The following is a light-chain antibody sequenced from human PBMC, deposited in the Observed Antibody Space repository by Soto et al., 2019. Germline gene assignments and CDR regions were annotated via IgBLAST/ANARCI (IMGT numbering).Light chain of an antibody. CDR3: QQGDSFPFT. Sequence: DIQMTQSPSSVSASVGDRVTITCRASQDISTWVAWYQQKPGKPPKLLISAASTLQSGVPRRFIGSGSGTDFPLIISSLQPEDFATYFCQQGDSFPFTFGGGTKVQIK. CDR1: QDISTW. CDR2: AAS. J-gene: IGKJ4*01. V-gene: IGKV1-12*01.